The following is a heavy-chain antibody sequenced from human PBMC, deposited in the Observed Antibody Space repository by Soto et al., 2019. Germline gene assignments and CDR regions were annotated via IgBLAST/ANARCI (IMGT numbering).Heavy chain of an antibody. J-gene: IGHJ6*02. CDR1: GGTFSSYA. Sequence: GASVKVSCKASGGTFSSYAISWVRQAPGQGLEWMGGIIPIFGTANYAQKFQGRVTITADESTSTAYMELSSLRSEDTAVYYCAESSFYYILTGYYPDYYYYGMDVWGQGTTVTVSS. V-gene: IGHV1-69*13. CDR2: IIPIFGTA. D-gene: IGHD3-9*01. CDR3: AESSFYYILTGYYPDYYYYGMDV.